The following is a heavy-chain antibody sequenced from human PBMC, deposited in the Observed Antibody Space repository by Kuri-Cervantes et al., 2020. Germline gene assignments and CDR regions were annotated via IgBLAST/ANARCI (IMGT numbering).Heavy chain of an antibody. CDR3: ARDALAGGFGYGMDV. V-gene: IGHV3-33*01. CDR1: GFTFSSYG. Sequence: GGSLRLSCAASGFTFSSYGMHWVRQAPGKGLEWVAVIWYDGSNKYYADSVKGRFTISRDNSKNTLYLQMNSLRAEDTAVYCCARDALAGGFGYGMDVRGQGTTVTVSS. J-gene: IGHJ6*02. CDR2: IWYDGSNK. D-gene: IGHD6-25*01.